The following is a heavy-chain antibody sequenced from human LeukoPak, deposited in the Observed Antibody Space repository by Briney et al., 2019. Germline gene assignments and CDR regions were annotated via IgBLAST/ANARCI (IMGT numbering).Heavy chain of an antibody. CDR1: GFTFSSYA. CDR3: ARGGFNHAFDV. J-gene: IGHJ3*01. Sequence: GGSLRLSCAASGFTFSSYAMHWVRQAPGKGLEYVSAISSNGGSTYYANSVKGRFTISRDNSKNTLYLQMGSLRAEDMAVYYCARGGFNHAFDVWGQGTMVTVSS. CDR2: ISSNGGST. V-gene: IGHV3-64*01.